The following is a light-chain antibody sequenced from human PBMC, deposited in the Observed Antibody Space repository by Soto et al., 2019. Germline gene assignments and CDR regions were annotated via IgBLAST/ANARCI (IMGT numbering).Light chain of an antibody. Sequence: QSVLTQPPSASGSPGQSVTISCTGTSTDVGGHNYVSWYQLHPGKSPKLMIYDVTKRPSGVPDRFSGSKTGNTASLTVSGLQADVEDDYCCSSYAGSDNYVFGTGTKLTVL. CDR2: DVT. CDR3: SSYAGSDNYV. J-gene: IGLJ1*01. CDR1: STDVGGHNY. V-gene: IGLV2-8*01.